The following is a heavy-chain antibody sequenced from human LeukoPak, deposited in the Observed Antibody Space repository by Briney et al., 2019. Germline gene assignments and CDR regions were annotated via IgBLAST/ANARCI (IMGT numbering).Heavy chain of an antibody. D-gene: IGHD1-26*01. Sequence: GGSLRLSCAASGFTFSSFGMHWVRQAPGKGLEWVTFIRYDGTYKYYADSVMGRFTISRDSDKESVYLQMDSLRADDTAVYYCARDHQWALDYWGXXILDTXSS. V-gene: IGHV3-30*02. J-gene: IGHJ4*01. CDR1: GFTFSSFG. CDR2: IRYDGTYK. CDR3: ARDHQWALDY.